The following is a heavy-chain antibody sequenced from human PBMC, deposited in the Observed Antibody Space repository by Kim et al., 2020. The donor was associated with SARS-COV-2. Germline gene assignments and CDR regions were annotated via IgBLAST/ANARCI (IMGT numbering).Heavy chain of an antibody. CDR3: ARGSSGYYYACFDY. J-gene: IGHJ4*02. Sequence: GGSLRLSCAASGFTVSSNYMSWVRQAPGKGLEWVSVIYSGGSTYYADSVKGRFTISSDNSKNTLYHQMNSLRAEDTAVYYCARGSSGYYYACFDYWGQGT. CDR2: IYSGGST. CDR1: GFTVSSNY. D-gene: IGHD3-22*01. V-gene: IGHV3-66*01.